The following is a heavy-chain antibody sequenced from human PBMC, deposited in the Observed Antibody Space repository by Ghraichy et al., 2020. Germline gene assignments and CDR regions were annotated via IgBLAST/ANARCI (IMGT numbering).Heavy chain of an antibody. CDR2: INGDGGST. CDR3: ARNGYSNGIDV. Sequence: GGSLRLSCAASGFTFSSYWMHWVRQAPGKGLVWVSRINGDGGSTSYADSVRGRFTISRDNAKNTLYLQMNSLRAEDTALYFCARNGYSNGIDVWGQGTTVTVSS. CDR1: GFTFSSYW. D-gene: IGHD2-8*01. J-gene: IGHJ6*02. V-gene: IGHV3-74*01.